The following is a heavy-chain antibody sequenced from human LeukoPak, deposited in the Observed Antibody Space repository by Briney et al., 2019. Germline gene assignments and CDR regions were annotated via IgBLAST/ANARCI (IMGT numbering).Heavy chain of an antibody. J-gene: IGHJ4*02. V-gene: IGHV3-30*01. Sequence: PGRSLRLSCAASGFTFSSYAMHWVRQAPGKGLEWVAVISYDGSNKYYADSVKGRFTISRDNSKNTLYLQMNSLRAEDKAVYYCARDIALNAYYDSSGYDYWGQGTLVTVSS. CDR2: ISYDGSNK. D-gene: IGHD3-22*01. CDR3: ARDIALNAYYDSSGYDY. CDR1: GFTFSSYA.